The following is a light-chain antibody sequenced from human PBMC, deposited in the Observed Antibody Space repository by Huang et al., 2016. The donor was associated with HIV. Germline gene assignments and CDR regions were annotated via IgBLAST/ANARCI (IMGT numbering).Light chain of an antibody. CDR2: GAS. J-gene: IGKJ1*01. V-gene: IGKV3-15*01. CDR3: QQYNNWPGT. CDR1: QSFSNN. Sequence: EIVMTQSPAPLSVSPGERATLSCWASQSFSNNLAWYQQKPGQAPRLLIYGASTRATGIPARFSGSGSGTEFTLTISSLQSEDFAVYYCQQYNNWPGTFGQGTKVEIK.